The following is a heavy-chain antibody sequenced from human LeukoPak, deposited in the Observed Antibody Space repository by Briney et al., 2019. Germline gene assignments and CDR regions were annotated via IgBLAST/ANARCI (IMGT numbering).Heavy chain of an antibody. D-gene: IGHD6-13*01. Sequence: SETLSLTCAVYGGSFSGYYWSWIRQPPGKGLDWIGDINHSGSTNYNPSLKIRVTISVDTSKNQFSLKLSSVTAADTAVYYCARVIAAADHDAFDIWGQGTMVTVSS. J-gene: IGHJ3*02. CDR3: ARVIAAADHDAFDI. V-gene: IGHV4-34*01. CDR1: GGSFSGYY. CDR2: INHSGST.